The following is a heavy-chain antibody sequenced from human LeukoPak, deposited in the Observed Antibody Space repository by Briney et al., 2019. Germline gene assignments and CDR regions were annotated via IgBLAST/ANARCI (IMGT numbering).Heavy chain of an antibody. CDR2: ISGSGGST. V-gene: IGHV3-23*01. Sequence: GGSLRLSCAASGFTFSSYAMSWVRQAPGKGLEWVSAISGSGGSTYYADSVKGRFTISRDNSKNTLYLQMNSLRAEDTAVYYCAKDRLVYNWNDGDFDYWGQGTLVTVSS. J-gene: IGHJ4*02. D-gene: IGHD1-20*01. CDR1: GFTFSSYA. CDR3: AKDRLVYNWNDGDFDY.